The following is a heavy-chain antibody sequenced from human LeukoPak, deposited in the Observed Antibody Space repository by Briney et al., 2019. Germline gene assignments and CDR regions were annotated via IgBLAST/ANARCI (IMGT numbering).Heavy chain of an antibody. CDR2: ISGSGGST. Sequence: PGGSLRLSCAASGFTFSSYAMSWVRQAPGKGLEWVSAISGSGGSTYYADSVKGRFTISRGNSKNTLYLQMNSLRAEDTAVYYCAKDSTYYDFWSGYGHYFDYWGQGTLVTVSS. CDR1: GFTFSSYA. J-gene: IGHJ4*02. D-gene: IGHD3-3*01. CDR3: AKDSTYYDFWSGYGHYFDY. V-gene: IGHV3-23*01.